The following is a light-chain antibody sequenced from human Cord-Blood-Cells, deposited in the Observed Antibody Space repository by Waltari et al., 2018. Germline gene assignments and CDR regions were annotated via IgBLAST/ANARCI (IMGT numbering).Light chain of an antibody. J-gene: IGLJ3*02. CDR3: SSYTSSSTPGV. CDR1: SSDVGGYNY. V-gene: IGLV2-14*01. Sequence: QSALTQPASVSGSPGQSITISCTGPSSDVGGYNYVSWYQQHPGKAPKLMIYKVSNRPLGVANRFSGTKAGNTAALTLAGLQAKEEVDDYCSSYTSSSTPGVLGGATKLTVL. CDR2: KVS.